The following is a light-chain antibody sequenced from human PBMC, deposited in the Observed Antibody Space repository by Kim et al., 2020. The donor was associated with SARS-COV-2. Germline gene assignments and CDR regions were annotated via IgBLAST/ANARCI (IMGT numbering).Light chain of an antibody. Sequence: IVLTQSPVTISASPGERATLSCRASQSIDGDLAWYQQRPGQAPRLLIYGTSIRAIGVPARFSVSGSGTEFTLTISSLQSEDFAVYYCQQYDRRPRTFGQGTRVDIK. V-gene: IGKV3-15*01. CDR1: QSIDGD. CDR2: GTS. J-gene: IGKJ1*01. CDR3: QQYDRRPRT.